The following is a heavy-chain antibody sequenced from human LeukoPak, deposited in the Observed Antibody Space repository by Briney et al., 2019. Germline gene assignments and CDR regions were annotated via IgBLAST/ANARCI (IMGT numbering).Heavy chain of an antibody. CDR2: ISYDGSNK. D-gene: IGHD6-13*01. V-gene: IGHV3-30*01. Sequence: GRSLRLSCAASGFTFSSYAMHWVRQAPGKGLEWVAVISYDGSNKYYADSVKGRFTISRDNSKNTLYLQMNSLRAEDTAVYYCARGRAAAGTRWFDPWGQGTLVTVSS. CDR1: GFTFSSYA. CDR3: ARGRAAAGTRWFDP. J-gene: IGHJ5*02.